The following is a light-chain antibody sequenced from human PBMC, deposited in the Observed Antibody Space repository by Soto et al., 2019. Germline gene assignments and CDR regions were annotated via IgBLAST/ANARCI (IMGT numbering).Light chain of an antibody. CDR3: CSYAGSLYV. V-gene: IGLV2-23*02. CDR2: EVS. CDR1: SSDVGSYNL. J-gene: IGLJ1*01. Sequence: QPFLPKAVSGTGSPGESVTIFFTGNSSDVGSYNLVSWYQQHPGKAPKLMIYEVSKRPSGVSNRFSGSKSGNTASLTISGLQAEDEADYYCCSYAGSLYVFGTGTKVTVL.